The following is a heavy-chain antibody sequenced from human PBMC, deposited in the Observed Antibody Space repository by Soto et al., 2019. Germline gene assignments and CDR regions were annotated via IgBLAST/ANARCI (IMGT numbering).Heavy chain of an antibody. D-gene: IGHD4-17*01. CDR3: ASVLSTVTTTYNWFDL. J-gene: IGHJ5*02. CDR2: IYYSGST. V-gene: IGHV4-39*01. Sequence: SETLSLTCTVSGGSISSSSYYWGWIRQPPGKGLEWIGSIYYSGSTYYNPSLKSRVTISVDTSKNQFSLKLSSVTAADTAVYYCASVLSTVTTTYNWFDLWGQGILVTLFS. CDR1: GGSISSSSYY.